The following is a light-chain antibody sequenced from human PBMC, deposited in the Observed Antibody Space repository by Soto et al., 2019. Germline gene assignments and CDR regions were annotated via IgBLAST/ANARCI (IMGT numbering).Light chain of an antibody. J-gene: IGLJ2*01. CDR3: SSYTSSNTLL. V-gene: IGLV2-14*01. CDR2: EVS. CDR1: SSDVGGYNY. Sequence: QSVLTQPASVSGSPGQSITISCTGTSSDVGGYNYVSWYQQHPGKAPKLMIYEVSNRPSGVSNRFSGSKSGNTASLTISGLRAEDEADYYCSSYTSSNTLLFGGGTKLTVL.